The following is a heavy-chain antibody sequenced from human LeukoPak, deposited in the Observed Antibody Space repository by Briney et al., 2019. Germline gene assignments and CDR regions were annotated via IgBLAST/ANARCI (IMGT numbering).Heavy chain of an antibody. Sequence: GGSLRLSCVASGFTLSSHWMTWVRQAPGQGPEWVANIKEDGGDKYYVDSVRGRFTISRDNGKNSLYLQMNSLRVEDTGVYYCASGSGWHYDWGQGTLVTVSS. CDR3: ASGSGWHYD. J-gene: IGHJ4*02. D-gene: IGHD6-19*01. V-gene: IGHV3-7*01. CDR2: IKEDGGDK. CDR1: GFTLSSHW.